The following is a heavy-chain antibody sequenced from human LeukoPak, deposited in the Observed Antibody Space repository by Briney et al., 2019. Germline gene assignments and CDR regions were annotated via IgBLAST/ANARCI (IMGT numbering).Heavy chain of an antibody. D-gene: IGHD2-2*01. Sequence: TGGSLRLSCAASGFTFSSYAMHWVRQAPGKGLEYVSAISSNGGSTYYANSVKGRFTISRDNSKNTLYLQMGSLRAEDMAVYYCARDRKVVPAAPTNWGQGTPVTVSS. V-gene: IGHV3-64*01. CDR3: ARDRKVVPAAPTN. CDR1: GFTFSSYA. CDR2: ISSNGGST. J-gene: IGHJ4*02.